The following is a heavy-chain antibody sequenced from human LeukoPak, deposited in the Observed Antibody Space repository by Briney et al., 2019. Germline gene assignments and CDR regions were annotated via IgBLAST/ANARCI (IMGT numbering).Heavy chain of an antibody. V-gene: IGHV4-34*01. D-gene: IGHD4-11*01. J-gene: IGHJ6*02. Sequence: SETLSLTCAVYGGSFSGYYWSWIRQPPGKGLEWIGEINHSGSTNYNPSLKSRVTISVGTSKNQFSLKLSSVTAADTAVYYCARAHSNPPYYYYGMDVWGQGTTVTVSS. CDR2: INHSGST. CDR1: GGSFSGYY. CDR3: ARAHSNPPYYYYGMDV.